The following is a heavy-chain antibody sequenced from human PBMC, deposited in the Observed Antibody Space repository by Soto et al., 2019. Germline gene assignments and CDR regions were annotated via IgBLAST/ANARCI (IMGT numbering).Heavy chain of an antibody. J-gene: IGHJ4*02. CDR2: ISYDGSNK. V-gene: IGHV3-30-3*01. CDR3: ARDQGPMSGDYADY. D-gene: IGHD4-17*01. CDR1: GFMFSSYA. Sequence: QVQLVESGGGVVQPGRSLRLSCAASGFMFSSYAMHWVRQAPGKGLEWVAVISYDGSNKYFADSVKGRFTISRDNSKNTLYLQMNSLRAGDTAVYYCARDQGPMSGDYADYWGQGTLVTVSS.